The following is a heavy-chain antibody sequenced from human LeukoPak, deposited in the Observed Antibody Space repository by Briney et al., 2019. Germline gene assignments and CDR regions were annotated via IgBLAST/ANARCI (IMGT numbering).Heavy chain of an antibody. CDR3: ASQYTSSRIFDD. Sequence: GGSLRLSCAASGFTFSSYSMNCVRHAPGKGLEWVSSISSSSTYIYYADSVKGRFTVSRDNAKNSLYLQMNSLRAEDTAVYFCASQYTSSRIFDDWGQGTLVTVSS. CDR2: ISSSSTYI. CDR1: GFTFSSYS. D-gene: IGHD6-13*01. J-gene: IGHJ4*02. V-gene: IGHV3-21*01.